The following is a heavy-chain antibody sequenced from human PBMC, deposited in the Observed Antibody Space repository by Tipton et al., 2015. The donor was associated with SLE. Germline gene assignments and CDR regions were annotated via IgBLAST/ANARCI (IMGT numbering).Heavy chain of an antibody. CDR1: GDSISSGGYY. J-gene: IGHJ4*02. D-gene: IGHD2-8*02. V-gene: IGHV4-61*03. Sequence: TLSLTCTVSGDSISSGGYYWTWIRQHPGKGLEWISYIHYSGSTNYSPSLKSRVSMSTDTSNNRFSLELTSVTAADTAVYYCAREGCNGGACYYDHWGQGTLVTVSS. CDR2: IHYSGST. CDR3: AREGCNGGACYYDH.